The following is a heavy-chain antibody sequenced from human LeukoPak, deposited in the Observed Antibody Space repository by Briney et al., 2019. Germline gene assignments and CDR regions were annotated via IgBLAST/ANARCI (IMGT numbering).Heavy chain of an antibody. D-gene: IGHD1-26*01. Sequence: GRSLRLSCAASGFTFSSYSMNWVRQAPGKGLEWVSSISSSSSYIYYADSVKGRFTISRDNAKNSLYLQMNSLRAEDTAVYYCARVMRVGAVDYWGQGTLVTVSS. CDR1: GFTFSSYS. J-gene: IGHJ4*02. CDR3: ARVMRVGAVDY. CDR2: ISSSSSYI. V-gene: IGHV3-21*01.